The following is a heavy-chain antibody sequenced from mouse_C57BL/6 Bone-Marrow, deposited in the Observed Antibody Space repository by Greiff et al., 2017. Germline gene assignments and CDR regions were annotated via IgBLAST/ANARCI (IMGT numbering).Heavy chain of an antibody. D-gene: IGHD1-1*01. CDR2: IDPNSGGT. CDR3: AKNYGSSSYYYAMDY. J-gene: IGHJ4*01. V-gene: IGHV1-72*01. Sequence: QVQLQQPGAELVKPGASVKLSCKASGYTFTSYWMHWVKQRPGRGLEWIGRIDPNSGGTTYNEKFTSKATLTVAKTTSTAYMQLSSLTSEDSAVYYCAKNYGSSSYYYAMDYWGQGTSVTVSS. CDR1: GYTFTSYW.